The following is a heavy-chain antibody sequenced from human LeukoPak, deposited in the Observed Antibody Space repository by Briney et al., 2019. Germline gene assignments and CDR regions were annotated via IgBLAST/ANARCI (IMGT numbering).Heavy chain of an antibody. CDR2: IHYRGCT. V-gene: IGHV4-59*13. Sequence: PSDTLSLPCTVSGGSINGYHWHWIRQAPGEGLEGIGYIHYRGCTNYNPSLKSRVTISLDTSENQFSLKLSSVTAADTAVYYCAAEFDNEQWLDWDYWGRGTLVTVSS. J-gene: IGHJ4*02. CDR1: GGSINGYH. D-gene: IGHD6-19*01. CDR3: AAEFDNEQWLDWDY.